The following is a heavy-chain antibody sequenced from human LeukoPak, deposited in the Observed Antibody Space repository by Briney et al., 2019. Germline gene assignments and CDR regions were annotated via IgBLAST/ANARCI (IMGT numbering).Heavy chain of an antibody. CDR3: ARHPGGTVIDY. V-gene: IGHV4-34*01. Sequence: KPSETLSLTCAVYGGSFSGYYWSWIRQPPGKGLEWIGEINHSGSTNYNPSLKSRVTISVDTSKNQFSLKLSSVTAADTAVYYCARHPGGTVIDYWGQGTLVTVSS. J-gene: IGHJ4*02. CDR1: GGSFSGYY. D-gene: IGHD4-17*01. CDR2: INHSGST.